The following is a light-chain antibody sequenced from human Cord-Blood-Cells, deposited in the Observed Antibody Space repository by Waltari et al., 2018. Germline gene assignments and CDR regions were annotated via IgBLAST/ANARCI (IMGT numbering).Light chain of an antibody. J-gene: IGKJ3*01. V-gene: IGKV4-1*01. CDR3: QQYYSTPF. CDR1: QSVLHISNNKNY. CDR2: WAS. Sequence: DIVMPQSPDSLAVCVGEGATISCKSHQSVLHISNNKNYLAWYQQKPGQPPKLLIYWASTREAGVPDRFSGSGSGKDFTLTISSLQAEDVAVYYCQQYYSTPFFGPGTKVDIK.